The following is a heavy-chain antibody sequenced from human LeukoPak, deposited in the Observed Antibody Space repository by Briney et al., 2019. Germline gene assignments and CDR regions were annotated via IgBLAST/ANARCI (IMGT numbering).Heavy chain of an antibody. CDR3: IRGGDRGSFDY. CDR2: INIVESIT. CDR1: GFTFSNYW. D-gene: IGHD7-27*01. V-gene: IGHV3-74*01. J-gene: IGHJ4*02. Sequence: GGSLRLSCAASGFTFSNYWMHWVRQAPGKGLVWVSHINIVESITSYADSVKGRFTISRDNAKKTLYLQMNSLRAEDTAVYFCIRGGDRGSFDYWGQGTLVTVSS.